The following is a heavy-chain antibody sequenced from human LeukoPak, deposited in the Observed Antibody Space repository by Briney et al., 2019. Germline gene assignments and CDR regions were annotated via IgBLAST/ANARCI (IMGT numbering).Heavy chain of an antibody. CDR3: ARDMVAVAFDI. V-gene: IGHV1-8*01. CDR2: MNPNSGNT. CDR1: GYTFTSYD. Sequence: ASVKVSCKASGYTFTSYDINWVRQATGQGLEWMGWMNPNSGNTGYSQKFQGRVTITRDTSASTAYMELSSLRSEDTAVYYCARDMVAVAFDIWGQGTMVTVSS. J-gene: IGHJ3*02. D-gene: IGHD2-15*01.